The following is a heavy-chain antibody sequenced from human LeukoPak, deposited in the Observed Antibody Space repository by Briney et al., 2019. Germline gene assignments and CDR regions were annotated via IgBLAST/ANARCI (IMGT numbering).Heavy chain of an antibody. D-gene: IGHD3-9*01. CDR2: TYYRSKWYN. CDR1: GDSVSSNSAA. J-gene: IGHJ4*02. Sequence: SQTLSLTCAISGDSVSSNSAAWNWIRQSPSRGLEWLGRTYYRSKWYNDYAESLISRITISPVTSKNQFSLQLYSVTPEDTAVYYCARDVGTTGWHTFDYWGQGTLVTVSS. V-gene: IGHV6-1*01. CDR3: ARDVGTTGWHTFDY.